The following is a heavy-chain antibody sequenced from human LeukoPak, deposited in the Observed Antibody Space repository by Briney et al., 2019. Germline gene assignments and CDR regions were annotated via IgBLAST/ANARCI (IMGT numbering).Heavy chain of an antibody. CDR2: ISSSGSTI. V-gene: IGHV3-48*03. Sequence: PGGSLRLSCAASGFTFDDYTMHWVRQAPGKGLEWVSYISSSGSTIYYADSVKGRSTISRDNAKNSLYLQMNSLRAEDTAVYYCARDYGGSSPFDYWGQGTLVTVSS. CDR1: GFTFDDYT. CDR3: ARDYGGSSPFDY. D-gene: IGHD4-23*01. J-gene: IGHJ4*02.